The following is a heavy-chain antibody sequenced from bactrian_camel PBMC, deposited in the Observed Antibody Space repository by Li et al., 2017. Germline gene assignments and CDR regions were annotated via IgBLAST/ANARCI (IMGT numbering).Heavy chain of an antibody. J-gene: IGHJ4*01. Sequence: VQLVESGGGSVQAGGSLRLSCSYTRRPNYVTWFRQGPGNGREGVAGVDYNGIPSYADSVKGRFTISQGDAKNTLYQQMNSLKPEDTALYYCTIWEPRYRASMNWGQGTQVTVS. CDR3: TIWEPRYRASMN. D-gene: IGHD4*01. CDR2: VDYNGIP. CDR1: TRRPNY. V-gene: IGHV3S10*01.